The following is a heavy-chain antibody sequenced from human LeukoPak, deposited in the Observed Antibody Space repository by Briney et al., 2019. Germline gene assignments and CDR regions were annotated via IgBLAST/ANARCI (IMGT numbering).Heavy chain of an antibody. CDR2: ISGSGGST. J-gene: IGHJ4*02. D-gene: IGHD2-2*02. CDR3: AKQSCSSTTCHNDY. Sequence: PGGSLRLSCAASGFTFSSYAMSWVRQAPGKGLEWVSAISGSGGSTYYADSVKGRFTISRDNSKNTLFLQMNSLRAEDTAVYYCAKQSCSSTTCHNDYWGQGTVVTVSS. CDR1: GFTFSSYA. V-gene: IGHV3-23*01.